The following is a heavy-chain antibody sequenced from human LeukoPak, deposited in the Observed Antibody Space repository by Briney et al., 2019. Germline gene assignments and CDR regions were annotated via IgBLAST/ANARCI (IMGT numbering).Heavy chain of an antibody. CDR1: GYTLTELS. CDR3: ATDQKKWTTRHNY. Sequence: ASVKVSCKVSGYTLTELSMHWVRQAPGKGLEWMGGFDPEDGETIYVQKFQGRVTMTEDTSTDTAYMELSSLRSEDTAVYYCATDQKKWTTRHNYWGQGTLVTVSS. CDR2: FDPEDGET. D-gene: IGHD1-1*01. V-gene: IGHV1-24*01. J-gene: IGHJ4*02.